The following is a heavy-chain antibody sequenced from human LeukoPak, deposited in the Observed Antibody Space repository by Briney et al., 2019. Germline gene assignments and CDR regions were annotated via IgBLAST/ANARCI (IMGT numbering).Heavy chain of an antibody. J-gene: IGHJ4*02. CDR1: GFTFSNAW. CDR3: TTGSSSWYGYIDY. D-gene: IGHD6-13*01. CDR2: IKSKTDGGTT. V-gene: IGHV3-15*01. Sequence: SGGSLRLSCAASGFTFSNAWMSWVRQAPGKGLEWVGRIKSKTDGGTTDYAAPVKGRFTISRDDSKNTLYLQMNSLKTEDTAVYYCTTGSSSWYGYIDYWGQGTLVTVSS.